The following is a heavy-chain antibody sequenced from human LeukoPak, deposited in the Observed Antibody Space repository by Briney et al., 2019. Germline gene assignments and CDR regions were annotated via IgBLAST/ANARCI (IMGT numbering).Heavy chain of an antibody. D-gene: IGHD2-15*01. J-gene: IGHJ6*04. CDR3: AGLGYCSGGSCYSHSRYYYGMDV. Sequence: SETLSLTCAVYGGSFSGYYWSWIRQPPGKGLXXXXEINHSGSTNYNPSLKSRVTISVDTSKNQFSLKLSSVTAADTAVYYCAGLGYCSGGSCYSHSRYYYGMDVWGKGTTVTVSS. CDR2: INHSGST. CDR1: GGSFSGYY. V-gene: IGHV4-34*01.